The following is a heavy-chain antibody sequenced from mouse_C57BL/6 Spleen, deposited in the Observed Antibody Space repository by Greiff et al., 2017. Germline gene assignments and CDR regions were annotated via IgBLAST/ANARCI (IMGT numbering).Heavy chain of an antibody. CDR2: IYPGSGST. CDR3: ARGGTSPRGFAY. J-gene: IGHJ3*01. CDR1: GYTFTSYW. Sequence: QVQLQQPGAELVKPGASVKMSCKASGYTFTSYWITWVKQGPGQGLEWIGDIYPGSGSTNYNEKFKSKATLTVDTSSSTAYMQLSSLTSEDSAVYYCARGGTSPRGFAYWGQGTLVTVSA. V-gene: IGHV1-55*01.